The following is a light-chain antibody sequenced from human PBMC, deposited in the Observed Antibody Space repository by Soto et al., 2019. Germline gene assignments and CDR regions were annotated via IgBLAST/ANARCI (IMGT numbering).Light chain of an antibody. J-gene: IGKJ4*01. CDR1: QTITNW. V-gene: IGKV1-5*01. CDR2: DAS. Sequence: DIQMTQSPSILSASVGDRVTITFRSSQTITNWLAWYQQKPGKAPKLLIYDASSLESGVPSRFSGSGSGTEFTLTISSLQPDDFATYYCQQYNSYPLTFGGGTKVDIK. CDR3: QQYNSYPLT.